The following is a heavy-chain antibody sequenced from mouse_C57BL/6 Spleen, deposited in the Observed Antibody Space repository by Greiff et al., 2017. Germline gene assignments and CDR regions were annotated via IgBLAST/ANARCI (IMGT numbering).Heavy chain of an antibody. CDR2: IWGGGST. Sequence: VKLMESGPGLVQPSQSLSITCTVSGFSLTSYGVHWVRQSPGKGLAWLGVIWGGGSTDYNAAFMSRLSITKDNAKSQVCLKRNSLQADDPAIYYCAKNEGELRGVAYWGQGTLVTVSA. CDR3: AKNEGELRGVAY. J-gene: IGHJ3*01. CDR1: GFSLTSYG. D-gene: IGHD1-3*01. V-gene: IGHV2-5*01.